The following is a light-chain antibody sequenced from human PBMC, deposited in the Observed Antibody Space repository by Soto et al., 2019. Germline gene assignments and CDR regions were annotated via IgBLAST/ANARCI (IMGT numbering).Light chain of an antibody. CDR1: SSNIGAGYD. Sequence: QSVLTQPPSVSGAPGQRVTISCTGSSSNIGAGYDVHWYQQFPGIAPKLLIYVNSNRTSGVPDRFSGSKSGTSASLAITGLQPEDEADYYCQSYDSALSGALFGGGTKLTVL. CDR2: VNS. V-gene: IGLV1-40*01. CDR3: QSYDSALSGAL. J-gene: IGLJ2*01.